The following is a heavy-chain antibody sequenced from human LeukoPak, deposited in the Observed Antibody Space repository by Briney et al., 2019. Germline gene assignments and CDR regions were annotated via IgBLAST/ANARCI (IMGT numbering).Heavy chain of an antibody. V-gene: IGHV3-11*01. CDR1: GFTFSDYH. CDR3: ARLLASADY. J-gene: IGHJ4*02. CDR2: ITSSRCTI. D-gene: IGHD2-15*01. Sequence: GGSLRLACAASGFTFSDYHMSWIRQAPGKGREWMSYITSSRCTIYYADSVKGRFTISSDNAKNSVYLQMNSLRAEDTALYYCARLLASADYWGQGTLVTVSS.